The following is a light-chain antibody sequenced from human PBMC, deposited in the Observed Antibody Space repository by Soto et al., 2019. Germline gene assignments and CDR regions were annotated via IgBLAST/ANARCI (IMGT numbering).Light chain of an antibody. CDR3: VHHNTYPLA. J-gene: IGKJ1*01. CDR2: TGS. Sequence: DIQMTQSPSSLSASVGDRVTITCRPSQVISNDLVWYQQKPGKAPKRLMYTGSSLESGVPSRFSGTGSGTEFTLTITSLQAEDFATYYCVHHNTYPLAFGQGTKVDSK. V-gene: IGKV1-17*01. CDR1: QVISND.